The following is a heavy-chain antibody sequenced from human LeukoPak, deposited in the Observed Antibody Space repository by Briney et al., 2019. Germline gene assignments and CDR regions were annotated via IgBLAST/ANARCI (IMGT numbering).Heavy chain of an antibody. CDR2: ISSSSSYI. D-gene: IGHD6-19*01. CDR1: GFTFSSYS. Sequence: GGSLRLSCAASGFTFSSYSMNWVRQAPGKGLEWVSSISSSSSYIYYADSVKGRFTISRDNAKNSLYLQKNSLRAEDTAVYYCAKSGGVAVAGIFDYWGQGTLVTVSS. V-gene: IGHV3-21*01. J-gene: IGHJ4*02. CDR3: AKSGGVAVAGIFDY.